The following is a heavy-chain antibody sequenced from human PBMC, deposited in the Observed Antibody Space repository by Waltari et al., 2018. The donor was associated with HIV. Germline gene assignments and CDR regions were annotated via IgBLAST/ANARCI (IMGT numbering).Heavy chain of an antibody. CDR2: ISGSGDST. CDR1: GFTFSNYA. Sequence: EVQVLESGGGLVQPGGSLRLSCAASGFTFSNYAMHWVRQAPGKGLEWVSRISGSGDSTYYTDSVKGRFTISRDNSKNTLYLQMNSLRAEDTAVYYCAKTMMRTGTVDYWGQGTLVTVSS. D-gene: IGHD3-22*01. J-gene: IGHJ4*02. V-gene: IGHV3-23*01. CDR3: AKTMMRTGTVDY.